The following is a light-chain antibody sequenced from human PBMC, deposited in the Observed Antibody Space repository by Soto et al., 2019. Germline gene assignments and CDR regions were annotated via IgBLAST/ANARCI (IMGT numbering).Light chain of an antibody. Sequence: DIQMTQSPSSLSASVGDSVTITCRASQTIRTYLNWYQQKPGEAPKLLLYAASTLQSGVPSRFSGSGSGTDFTLTISSLQPEDFATYYCQQSYSTPLAFGGGTKVDIK. J-gene: IGKJ4*01. CDR3: QQSYSTPLA. V-gene: IGKV1-39*01. CDR1: QTIRTY. CDR2: AAS.